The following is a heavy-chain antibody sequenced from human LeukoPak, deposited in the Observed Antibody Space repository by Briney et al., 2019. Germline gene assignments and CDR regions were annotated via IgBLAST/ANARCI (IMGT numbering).Heavy chain of an antibody. CDR1: GYTFTGYY. D-gene: IGHD4-17*01. CDR3: ARIHGDYDYYYMDV. Sequence: ASVKVSCKASGYTFTGYYMHWVRQAPGEGLEWMGWINPNSGGTNYAQKFQGRVTMTRNTSISTAYMELSSLRSEDTAVYYCARIHGDYDYYYMDVWGKGTTVTVSS. CDR2: INPNSGGT. J-gene: IGHJ6*03. V-gene: IGHV1-2*02.